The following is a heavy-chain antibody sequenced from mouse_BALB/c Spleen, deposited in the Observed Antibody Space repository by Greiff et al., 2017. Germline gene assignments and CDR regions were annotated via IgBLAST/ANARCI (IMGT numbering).Heavy chain of an antibody. CDR1: GYSITSGYY. Sequence: DVKLQESGPGLVKPSQSLSLTCSVTGYSITSGYYWNWIRQFPGNKLEWMGYISYDGSNNYNPSLKNRISITRDTSKNQFFLKLNSVTTEDTATYYCARKRSGYFDYWGQGTTLTVSS. CDR3: ARKRSGYFDY. V-gene: IGHV3-6*02. CDR2: ISYDGSN. J-gene: IGHJ2*01.